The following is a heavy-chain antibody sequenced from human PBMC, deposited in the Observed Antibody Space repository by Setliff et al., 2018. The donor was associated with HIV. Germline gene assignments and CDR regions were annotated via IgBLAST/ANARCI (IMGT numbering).Heavy chain of an antibody. D-gene: IGHD3-9*01. V-gene: IGHV4-39*01. CDR2: IYYSGST. Sequence: SETLSLTCTVSGGSMSSSSYYWGWIRQTPDKGLEWIGIIYYSGSTYYNPSLKSRVTISVDTSKNQFSLKLSSVTAADTAVYYCARSRSSYYDILTGYRYYFDYWGQGTLVTVSS. CDR1: GGSMSSSSYY. J-gene: IGHJ4*02. CDR3: ARSRSSYYDILTGYRYYFDY.